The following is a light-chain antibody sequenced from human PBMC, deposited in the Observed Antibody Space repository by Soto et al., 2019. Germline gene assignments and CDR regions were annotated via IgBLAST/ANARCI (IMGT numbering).Light chain of an antibody. CDR3: QQYGVSPRT. V-gene: IGKV3-20*01. CDR2: GAS. CDR1: QSVAGSY. Sequence: EIMVTQSAVALSLSPGEGATLSCRASQSVAGSYLAGYQQKPGRTPRLLIYGASSRATGIPDRFSGSGSGTEFTLTINRLEPEDFAVYYCQQYGVSPRTFGQGTKVDI. J-gene: IGKJ1*01.